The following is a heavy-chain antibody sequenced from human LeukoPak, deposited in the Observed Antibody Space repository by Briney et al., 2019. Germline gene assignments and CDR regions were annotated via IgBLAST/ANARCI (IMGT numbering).Heavy chain of an antibody. CDR1: GGSISSYY. J-gene: IGHJ6*03. V-gene: IGHV4-59*01. D-gene: IGHD2-15*01. CDR2: IYYSGST. CDR3: ARVRLLVVAATFYYYYYMDV. Sequence: SETLSLTCTVSGGSISSYYWSWIRQPPGKGLEWIGYIYYSGSTNYNPSLQSRVTISVDTSKNQFSLKLSSVTAADTAVYYCARVRLLVVAATFYYYYYMDVWGKGTTVTVSS.